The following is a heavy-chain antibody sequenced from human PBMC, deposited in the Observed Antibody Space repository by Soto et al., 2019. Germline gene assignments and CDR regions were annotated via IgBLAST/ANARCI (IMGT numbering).Heavy chain of an antibody. J-gene: IGHJ6*02. CDR3: ARGIAGGSGWLDV. Sequence: QVQLVESGGGVVQPGRSLRLSCAASGFTFSSYAMHWVRQAQGKGLEWVAVISYDGSNKYYADSVKGRFTISRDNSKNTLYLQMNSLRAEDTAVYSCARGIAGGSGWLDVWGPGTTVTVSS. V-gene: IGHV3-30-3*01. CDR2: ISYDGSNK. D-gene: IGHD6-13*01. CDR1: GFTFSSYA.